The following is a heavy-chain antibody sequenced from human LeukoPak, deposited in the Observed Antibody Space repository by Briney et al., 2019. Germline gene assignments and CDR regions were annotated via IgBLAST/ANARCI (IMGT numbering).Heavy chain of an antibody. D-gene: IGHD3-22*01. CDR2: IYYSGST. J-gene: IGHJ4*02. Sequence: PSETLSLTCTVSGGPISSYYWNWIRQPPGKGLEWIGYIYYSGSTNYNPSLKSRVTISVDTSKNQFSLKLTSLTAADTAVYYCAREDSSGYLGYWGQGTLVTVSS. V-gene: IGHV4-59*01. CDR1: GGPISSYY. CDR3: AREDSSGYLGY.